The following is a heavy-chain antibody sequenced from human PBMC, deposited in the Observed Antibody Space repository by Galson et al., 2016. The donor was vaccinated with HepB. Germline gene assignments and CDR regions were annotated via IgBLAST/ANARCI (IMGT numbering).Heavy chain of an antibody. V-gene: IGHV3-7*01. D-gene: IGHD2-21*02. CDR2: IKQDASEK. Sequence: SLRLSCAASGFAFNTYWMSWVRHAPGKGLEWVANIKQDASEKYYVDSVKGRFTISRDNAKNSLYLQMNSLTADDTAVHYCARDYRHCGADPMGAQGTLVTVSS. CDR3: ARDYRHCGADPM. J-gene: IGHJ4*02. CDR1: GFAFNTYW.